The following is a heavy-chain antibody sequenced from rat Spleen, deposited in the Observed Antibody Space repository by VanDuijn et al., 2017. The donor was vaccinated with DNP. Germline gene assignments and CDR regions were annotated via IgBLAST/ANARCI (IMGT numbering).Heavy chain of an antibody. CDR3: ATHQGVRIITPYNWFAY. CDR1: GFTFSDYN. J-gene: IGHJ3*01. D-gene: IGHD1-6*01. Sequence: EVQLEESGGGFVQPGGSLKVSCEASGFTFSDYNVAWVRQAPRKGLEWVATIFYDGARTYYRDSVKGRFTVSRDNAKSTLYLQMDSLRSEDTATYYCATHQGVRIITPYNWFAYWGQGTLVTVSS. CDR2: IFYDGART. V-gene: IGHV5S10*01.